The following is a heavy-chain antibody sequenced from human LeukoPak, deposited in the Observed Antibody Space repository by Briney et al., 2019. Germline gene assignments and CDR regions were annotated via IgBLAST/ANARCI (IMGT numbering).Heavy chain of an antibody. CDR1: GGPISSYY. CDR2: IYTSGST. D-gene: IGHD6-13*01. V-gene: IGHV4-4*07. J-gene: IGHJ6*03. CDR3: ARDQAAAGKVYYYYYMDV. Sequence: PSETLSLTCTVSGGPISSYYWSWIRQPAGKGLEWIGRIYTSGSTNYNPSLKSRVTMSVDTSKNQFSLKLSSVTAADTAVYYCARDQAAAGKVYYYYYMDVWGKGTTVTISS.